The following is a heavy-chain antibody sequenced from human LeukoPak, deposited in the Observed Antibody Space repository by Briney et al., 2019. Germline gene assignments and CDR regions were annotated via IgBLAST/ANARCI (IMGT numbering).Heavy chain of an antibody. CDR1: GFTFSSYA. CDR2: ISYDGSNK. CDR3: ASAYRSGWYDY. Sequence: GGSLRLSCAASGFTFSSYAMHWVRQAPGKGLEWVAVISYDGSNKYYADSVKGRFTISRDNAKNSLYLQMNSLRAEDTAVYYCASAYRSGWYDYWGQGTLVTVSS. J-gene: IGHJ4*02. D-gene: IGHD6-19*01. V-gene: IGHV3-30-3*01.